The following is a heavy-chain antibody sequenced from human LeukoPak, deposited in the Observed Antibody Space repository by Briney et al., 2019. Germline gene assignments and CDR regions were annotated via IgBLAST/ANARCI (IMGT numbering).Heavy chain of an antibody. D-gene: IGHD3-22*01. J-gene: IGHJ4*02. V-gene: IGHV3-7*03. CDR3: AKAYYYDSSGYYDY. CDR1: GFTFSSYW. Sequence: GGSLRLSCAASGFTFSSYWMNWARQAPGKGLEWVASINHNGNVNYYVDSVKGRFTISRDNSKNTLYVQMNSLRAEDTAVYYCAKAYYYDSSGYYDYWGQGTLVTVSS. CDR2: INHNGNVN.